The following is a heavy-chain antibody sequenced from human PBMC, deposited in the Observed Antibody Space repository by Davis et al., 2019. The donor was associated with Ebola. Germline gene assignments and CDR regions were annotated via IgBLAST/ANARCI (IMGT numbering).Heavy chain of an antibody. Sequence: SETLSLTCTVSGGSISSYYWSWIRQPPGKGLEWIGYIYYSGSTNYNPSLKSRVTISVDTSKNQFSLKLSSVTAADTAVYYCAREGLMPTTVTTYYYYGMDVWGQGTTVTVSS. J-gene: IGHJ6*02. CDR3: AREGLMPTTVTTYYYYGMDV. CDR2: IYYSGST. D-gene: IGHD4-17*01. CDR1: GGSISSYY. V-gene: IGHV4-59*01.